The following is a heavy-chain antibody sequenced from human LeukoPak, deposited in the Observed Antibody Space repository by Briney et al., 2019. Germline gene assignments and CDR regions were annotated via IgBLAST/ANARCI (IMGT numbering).Heavy chain of an antibody. CDR3: ARESAYGDYYTPFDY. CDR2: INHSGST. J-gene: IGHJ4*02. D-gene: IGHD4-17*01. V-gene: IGHV4-34*01. CDR1: GGSISNYY. Sequence: ASETLSLTCTVSGGSISNYYWSWIRQPPGKGLEWIGEINHSGSTNYNPSLKSRVTISVDTSKNQFSLKLSSVTAADTAVYYCARESAYGDYYTPFDYWGQGTLVTVSS.